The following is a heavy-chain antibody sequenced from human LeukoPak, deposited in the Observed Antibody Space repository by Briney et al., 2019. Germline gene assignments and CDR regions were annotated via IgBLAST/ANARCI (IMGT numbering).Heavy chain of an antibody. J-gene: IGHJ6*03. Sequence: SETLSLTCTVSGGSISNYYWNWIRQPPGKGLELIGYIYYSGTTNYNPSLKSRVSMSVDTSKNQFSLKLSSVTAADTAVYFCARGRVSSSTWYSTYYYFFYMDFWGKGTTVTVSS. D-gene: IGHD4-11*01. CDR3: ARGRVSSSTWYSTYYYFFYMDF. CDR1: GGSISNYY. V-gene: IGHV4-59*01. CDR2: IYYSGTT.